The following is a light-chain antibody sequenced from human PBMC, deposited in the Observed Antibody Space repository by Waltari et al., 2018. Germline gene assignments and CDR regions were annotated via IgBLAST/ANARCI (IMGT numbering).Light chain of an antibody. Sequence: QSVLTQPPSVSGAPGQRVTISCTGSSSNIGAGYDEHWYQPLPGTAPKLLIYGNSNRPSGVPDRFSGSKSGTSASLAITGLQAEDEADYYCQSYDSSLSGGVFGGGTKLTVL. CDR1: SSNIGAGYD. J-gene: IGLJ2*01. CDR2: GNS. CDR3: QSYDSSLSGGV. V-gene: IGLV1-40*01.